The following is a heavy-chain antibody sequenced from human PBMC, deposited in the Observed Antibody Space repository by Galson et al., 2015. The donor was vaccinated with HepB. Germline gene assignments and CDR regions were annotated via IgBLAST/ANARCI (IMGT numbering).Heavy chain of an antibody. D-gene: IGHD3-3*01. CDR1: GFSLSITGVA. CDR2: IYWDDDK. V-gene: IGHV2-5*02. J-gene: IGHJ3*02. CDR3: AHGRDLEWLPTSFDI. Sequence: PALVKPTQTLTLTCTLSGFSLSITGVAVGWIRQPPGKALEWLALIYWDDDKRYNPSLKSRLSITKDTSKNQVVLTMTNMDPVDTATYYCAHGRDLEWLPTSFDIWGQGTMVTVSS.